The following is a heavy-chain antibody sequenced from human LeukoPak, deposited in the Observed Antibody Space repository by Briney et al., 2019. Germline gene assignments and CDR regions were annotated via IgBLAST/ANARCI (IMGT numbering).Heavy chain of an antibody. CDR2: IWYDGSNK. D-gene: IGHD6-19*01. Sequence: GGSLRLSCAASGFTFSGYGMHWVRQAPGKGLEWVAVIWYDGSNKYYADSVKGRFTISRDNSKNTLYLQMNSLRAEDTAVYYCARDRRSGHDAFDIWGQGTMVTVSS. J-gene: IGHJ3*02. CDR1: GFTFSGYG. CDR3: ARDRRSGHDAFDI. V-gene: IGHV3-33*01.